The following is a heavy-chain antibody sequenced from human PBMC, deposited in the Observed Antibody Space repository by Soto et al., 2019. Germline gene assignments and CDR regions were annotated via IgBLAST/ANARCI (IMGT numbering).Heavy chain of an antibody. J-gene: IGHJ4*02. CDR2: ISYDGSNK. Sequence: GGSLRRSYVASGFTFSNYAMNWVRQAPGKGLGWVAVISYDGSNKYYADSVKGRITISRDNSRNTLYLQMNNLRAEDTAMYYCARDLGNNHVSLAYWGEGTLVTVST. CDR1: GFTFSNYA. V-gene: IGHV3-30-3*01. CDR3: ARDLGNNHVSLAY. D-gene: IGHD3-16*01.